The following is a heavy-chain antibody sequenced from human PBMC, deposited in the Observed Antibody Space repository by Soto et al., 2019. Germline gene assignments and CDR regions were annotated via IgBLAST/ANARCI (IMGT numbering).Heavy chain of an antibody. CDR2: ISNSSSYI. CDR3: ARDPAVGSGSYYSIYYYYYMDV. J-gene: IGHJ6*03. V-gene: IGHV3-21*01. CDR1: GFTFNSYS. Sequence: GGSLRLSCAASGFTFNSYSMNWVRQAPGKGLERVSSISNSSSYIYYADSVKGRFTISRDNAKNSLYLQMNSLRAEDTAVYYCARDPAVGSGSYYSIYYYYYMDVWGKGTTVTVSS. D-gene: IGHD3-10*01.